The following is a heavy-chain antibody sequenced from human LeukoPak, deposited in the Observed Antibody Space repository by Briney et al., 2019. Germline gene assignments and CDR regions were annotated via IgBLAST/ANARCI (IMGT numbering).Heavy chain of an antibody. D-gene: IGHD5-18*01. CDR1: GFTFSSYA. J-gene: IGHJ4*02. Sequence: GGSLRLSCAASGFTFSSYAMNWVRQAPGKGLEWVSTISGSGGSTYYADSVKGRFTISRDNSKNTLYLQMNSLGAEDTAVYYCAKDRRYSYGTSFDYWGQGTLLTVSS. CDR3: AKDRRYSYGTSFDY. CDR2: ISGSGGST. V-gene: IGHV3-23*01.